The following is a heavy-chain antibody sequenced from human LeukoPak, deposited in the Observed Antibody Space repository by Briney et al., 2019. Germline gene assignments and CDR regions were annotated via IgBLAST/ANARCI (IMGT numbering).Heavy chain of an antibody. V-gene: IGHV1-2*02. CDR2: INPNSGGT. CDR1: GYTFTGYY. J-gene: IGHJ5*02. Sequence: ASVKVSCKASGYTFTGYYMHWVQQAPGQGLEWMGWINPNSGGTNYAQKFQGRVTMTRDTSISTAYMELSRLRSDDTAVYYCARDVGRIAARVRNWFDPWGQGTLVTVSS. CDR3: ARDVGRIAARVRNWFDP. D-gene: IGHD6-6*01.